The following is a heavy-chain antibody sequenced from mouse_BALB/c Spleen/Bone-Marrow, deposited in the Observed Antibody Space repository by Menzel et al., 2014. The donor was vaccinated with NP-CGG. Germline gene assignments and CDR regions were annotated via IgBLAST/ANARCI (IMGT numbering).Heavy chain of an antibody. CDR1: GYTFTSYW. Sequence: LQQSGSELVRPGASVKLSCKASGYTFTSYWMHWVKQRPGQGLVWIGNIYPGSGSTNYDEKFKNKATLTVDTSSSAAYMQLRGLTSEDSAVYYCTRGDYPYFPMDYWGQGTSVTVSS. J-gene: IGHJ4*01. V-gene: IGHV1S22*01. CDR3: TRGDYPYFPMDY. D-gene: IGHD2-4*01. CDR2: IYPGSGST.